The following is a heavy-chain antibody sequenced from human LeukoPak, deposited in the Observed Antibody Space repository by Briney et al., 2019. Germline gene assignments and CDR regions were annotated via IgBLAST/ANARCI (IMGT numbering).Heavy chain of an antibody. CDR3: ARFNDSSGYCFDY. Sequence: PSETLSLTCTVSGGSISSYYWSWIRQPPGKGLEWIGYIYYSGSTNYNPSLKSRVTISVDTSKNQFSLKLSSVTAADTAVYYCARFNDSSGYCFDYWGQGTLVTVSS. CDR2: IYYSGST. V-gene: IGHV4-59*12. CDR1: GGSISSYY. D-gene: IGHD3-22*01. J-gene: IGHJ4*02.